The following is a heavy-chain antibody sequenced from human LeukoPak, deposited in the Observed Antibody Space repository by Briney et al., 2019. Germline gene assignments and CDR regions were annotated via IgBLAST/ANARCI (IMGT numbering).Heavy chain of an antibody. J-gene: IGHJ4*01. CDR2: INPDNGNT. CDR1: GYPFTRYG. Sequence: ASVNVSYKASGYPFTRYGISWVRQAPGQGLEWMGWINPDNGNTKYAQKFQGRVTMTTDTSTSTAHMELRSLRSDDTAVYYCATYYCSTTSSYPYFFDYWGQGTLVTVSS. V-gene: IGHV1-18*01. CDR3: ATYYCSTTSSYPYFFDY. D-gene: IGHD2-2*01.